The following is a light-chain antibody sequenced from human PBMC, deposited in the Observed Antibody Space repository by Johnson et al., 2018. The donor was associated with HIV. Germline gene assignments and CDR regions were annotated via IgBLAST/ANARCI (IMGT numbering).Light chain of an antibody. CDR3: ATWDSSLSTYV. Sequence: QSVLTQPPSVSAAPGQKVTISCSGNTSKIENNYVSWYQQFPERAPKLLIYDNTKRPSGIPDRFSGSKSGTSATLGITGLQTGDEADYCCATWDSSLSTYVFGTGTKVTVL. J-gene: IGLJ1*01. V-gene: IGLV1-51*01. CDR1: TSKIENNY. CDR2: DNT.